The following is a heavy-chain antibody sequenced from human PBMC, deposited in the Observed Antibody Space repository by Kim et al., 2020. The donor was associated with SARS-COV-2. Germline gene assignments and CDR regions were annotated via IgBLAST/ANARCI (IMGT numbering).Heavy chain of an antibody. V-gene: IGHV3-23*01. J-gene: IGHJ6*02. Sequence: DSVEGRFSISRDNSRNTLYLQMNRLRAEDTAIYYCAKSQAASYLNVMDVWGQGTTVTVSS. D-gene: IGHD1-26*01. CDR3: AKSQAASYLNVMDV.